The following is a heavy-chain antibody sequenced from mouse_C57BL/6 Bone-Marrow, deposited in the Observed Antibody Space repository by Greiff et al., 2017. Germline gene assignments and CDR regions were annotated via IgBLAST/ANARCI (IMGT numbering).Heavy chain of an antibody. CDR1: GFTFTDYY. D-gene: IGHD2-2*01. CDR2: IRNNANGYTT. Sequence: EVMLVESGGGLVQPGGSLSLSCAASGFTFTDYYMSWVRQPPGTALEWLGFIRNNANGYTTESSASVKGRFTISSDNSQSILYLQMNALRAEDSATYYCARYGGYDGVAYWGQGTLVTVSA. V-gene: IGHV7-3*01. CDR3: ARYGGYDGVAY. J-gene: IGHJ3*01.